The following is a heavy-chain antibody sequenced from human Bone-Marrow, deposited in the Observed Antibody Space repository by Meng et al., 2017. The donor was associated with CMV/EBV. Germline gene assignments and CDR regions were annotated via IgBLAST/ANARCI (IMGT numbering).Heavy chain of an antibody. Sequence: QGHMHGSGPGLVNPSPPLSLTFTVSGGSTSSGSYYWSWIRQPAGKGLEWIGRIYTSGSTNYNPSLKSRLNISVDTSKNQVSLKLNSVTAADTAVYYCARGLFRDLGELFYGWFDPWGQGTLVTVSS. CDR1: GGSTSSGSYY. CDR2: IYTSGST. J-gene: IGHJ5*02. D-gene: IGHD3-10*01. CDR3: ARGLFRDLGELFYGWFDP. V-gene: IGHV4-61*02.